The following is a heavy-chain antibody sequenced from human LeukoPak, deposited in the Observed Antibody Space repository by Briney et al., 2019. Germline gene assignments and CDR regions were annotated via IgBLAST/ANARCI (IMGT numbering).Heavy chain of an antibody. CDR1: GGSISGYY. CDR3: ARWTPYDDTGYYRFDS. V-gene: IGHV4-59*01. J-gene: IGHJ4*02. D-gene: IGHD3-22*01. Sequence: SETLSLTCTVSGGSISGYYWSWIRQPPGKGLELIGYSYYSGTTNYNPSLRSRVIISVDTSKNQFSLKVRSVTTADTAVYYCARWTPYDDTGYYRFDSWGQGTLATVSS. CDR2: SYYSGTT.